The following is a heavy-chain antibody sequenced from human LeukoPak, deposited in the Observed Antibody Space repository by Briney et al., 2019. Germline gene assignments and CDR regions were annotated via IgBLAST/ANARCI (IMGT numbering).Heavy chain of an antibody. V-gene: IGHV1-69*05. D-gene: IGHD3-3*01. CDR3: ARCPVDCYDCWSGSGYFDL. J-gene: IGHJ2*01. CDR1: GGTFSSCA. CDR2: IIPIFGTA. Sequence: SSVKVSCKASGGTFSSCAISWVRQAPGQGLEWMGGIIPIFGTANYAQKFQGRVTITTDESTSTAYMELSSLRSENTAVYYLARCPVDCYDCWSGSGYFDLWGRGTLVTVSS.